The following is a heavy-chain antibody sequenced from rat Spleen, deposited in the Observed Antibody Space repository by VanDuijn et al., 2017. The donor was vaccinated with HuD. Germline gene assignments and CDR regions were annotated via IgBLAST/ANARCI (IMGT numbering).Heavy chain of an antibody. J-gene: IGHJ2*01. Sequence: QVQLKESGPGLVQPSQTLSLTCTVSGFSLTDYSVHWVRQPPGKGLEWIAAISSGGNTYYNSALKSRLSISRDTSKSQVFLKMNSLQTEDTATYYCARENYWGQGVMVTVSS. V-gene: IGHV2-19*01. CDR3: ARENY. CDR2: ISSGGNT. CDR1: GFSLTDYS.